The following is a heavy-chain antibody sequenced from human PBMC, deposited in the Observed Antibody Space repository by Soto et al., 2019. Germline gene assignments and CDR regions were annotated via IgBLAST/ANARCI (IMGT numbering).Heavy chain of an antibody. V-gene: IGHV3-33*01. CDR1: GFTFSRYG. CDR3: ARDQGPRITCFGVVPYRMDG. Sequence: PGGSLRLSCAASGFTFSRYGMHWVRQAPGKGLEWVAVIWYDGSNKYYADSVKGRFTISRDNSKNTLYLQMNSLRAEDTAVYYCARDQGPRITCFGVVPYRMDGWGQGTTVTVSS. D-gene: IGHD3-3*01. J-gene: IGHJ6*02. CDR2: IWYDGSNK.